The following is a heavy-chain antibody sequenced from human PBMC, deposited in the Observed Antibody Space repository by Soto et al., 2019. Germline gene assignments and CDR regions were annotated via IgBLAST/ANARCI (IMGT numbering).Heavy chain of an antibody. Sequence: EVQLVESGGGLVQPGRSLRLSCAASGFTFDDYAMHWVRQAPGKGLEWVSGISWNSGSIGYADSVKGRFTISRDNAKNSLYLQMNSLRAEDTALYYCAKDRIAVAGTSFCAFDIWGQGTMVTVSS. CDR3: AKDRIAVAGTSFCAFDI. J-gene: IGHJ3*02. V-gene: IGHV3-9*01. D-gene: IGHD6-19*01. CDR1: GFTFDDYA. CDR2: ISWNSGSI.